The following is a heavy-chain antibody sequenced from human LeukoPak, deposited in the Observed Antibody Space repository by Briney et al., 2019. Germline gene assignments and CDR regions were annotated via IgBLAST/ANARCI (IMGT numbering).Heavy chain of an antibody. Sequence: ASVKVSCKASGYTFTSYAMHWVRQAPGQRLEWMGWINAGNGNTKYSQKFQGRVTITRDTSASTAYMELSSLRSEDTAVYYCARDSPYCSGGSCYQLFDPWGQGTLVTVSS. CDR3: ARDSPYCSGGSCYQLFDP. V-gene: IGHV1-3*01. J-gene: IGHJ5*02. CDR2: INAGNGNT. CDR1: GYTFTSYA. D-gene: IGHD2-15*01.